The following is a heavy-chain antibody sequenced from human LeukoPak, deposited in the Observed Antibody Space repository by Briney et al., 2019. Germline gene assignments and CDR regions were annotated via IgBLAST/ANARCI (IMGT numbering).Heavy chain of an antibody. D-gene: IGHD6-19*01. J-gene: IGHJ4*02. Sequence: SETLSLTCTVSGGSINSYWSWIRQPPGKGLEWIGEINHSGSTNYNPSLKSRVTISVDTSKNQFSLKLSSVTAADTAVYYCARGRWLFPFDYWGQGTLVTVSS. CDR3: ARGRWLFPFDY. CDR1: GGSINSY. CDR2: INHSGST. V-gene: IGHV4-34*01.